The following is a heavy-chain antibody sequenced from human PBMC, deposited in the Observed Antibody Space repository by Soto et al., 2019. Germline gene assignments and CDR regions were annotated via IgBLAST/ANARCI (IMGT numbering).Heavy chain of an antibody. CDR3: ARWGTTGGLDV. Sequence: QVQLVESGGGVVQPGTSLRLSCVGSGFTFRSYVIHWVRQAPGKGLEWVALTSYDGSKNFYGDSVKGRFTISRDNSRNTVELQMDSLRLEDTALYSCARWGTTGGLDVWGQGTLVSVSS. CDR2: TSYDGSKN. CDR1: GFTFRSYV. J-gene: IGHJ4*02. D-gene: IGHD3-16*01. V-gene: IGHV3-33*05.